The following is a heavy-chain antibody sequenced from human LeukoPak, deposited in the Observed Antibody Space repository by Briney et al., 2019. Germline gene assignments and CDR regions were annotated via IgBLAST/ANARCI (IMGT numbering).Heavy chain of an antibody. CDR2: IYYSGST. V-gene: IGHV4-59*01. CDR1: GGSISSYC. J-gene: IGHJ5*02. D-gene: IGHD3-10*01. CDR3: ARVRGWFDP. Sequence: SETLSLTCTVSGGSISSYCWSWIRQPPGKGLEWIGYIYYSGSTNYNPSLKSRVTISVDTSKNQFSLKLSSVTAADTAVYYCARVRGWFDPWGQGTLVTVSS.